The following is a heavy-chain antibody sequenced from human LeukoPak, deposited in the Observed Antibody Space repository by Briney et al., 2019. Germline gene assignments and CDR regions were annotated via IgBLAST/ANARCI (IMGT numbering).Heavy chain of an antibody. CDR1: GTSISGSGYY. CDR2: IYYTGST. V-gene: IGHV4-39*01. J-gene: IGHJ4*02. CDR3: VKSGGYGLIDY. D-gene: IGHD1-26*01. Sequence: SETLSLTCAVSGTSISGSGYYLGWIRQPPGKGLEWIGNIYYTGSTYYNASLQSRVTISIDMSKNQFSLRLNSVTAADTAMYYCVKSGGYGLIDYWGQGTLVTVSS.